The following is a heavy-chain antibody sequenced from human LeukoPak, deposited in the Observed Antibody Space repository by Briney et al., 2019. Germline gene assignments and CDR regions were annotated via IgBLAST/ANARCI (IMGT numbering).Heavy chain of an antibody. V-gene: IGHV3-23*01. Sequence: GGSLRLSCAASGFTFSTYAMSWVRQAPGKGLEGVSAISDSGTRTHYADSVKGRLTISRDNSKNTLFLQMNSLRAEDTAVYYCAKDHGWLSAAWGQGTLVTVSS. CDR3: AKDHGWLSAA. J-gene: IGHJ4*02. CDR2: ISDSGTRT. D-gene: IGHD5-12*01. CDR1: GFTFSTYA.